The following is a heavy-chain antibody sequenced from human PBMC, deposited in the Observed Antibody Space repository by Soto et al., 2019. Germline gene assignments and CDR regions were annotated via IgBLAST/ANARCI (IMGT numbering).Heavy chain of an antibody. CDR3: PRHGFGPLHGLVDV. CDR2: INYDGYS. CDR1: GGSITNYY. J-gene: IGHJ6*02. V-gene: IGHV4-59*08. Sequence: QVQLQEAGPGLGKPSETLSLTCTVSGGSITNYYCSWFRQPPGKGLEWIGYINYDGYSAYNLSLKSGAPLSMAASKTHCPVMLDSVTAPDTAVYYWPRHGFGPLHGLVDVWGPGTTVIVSS. D-gene: IGHD3-10*01.